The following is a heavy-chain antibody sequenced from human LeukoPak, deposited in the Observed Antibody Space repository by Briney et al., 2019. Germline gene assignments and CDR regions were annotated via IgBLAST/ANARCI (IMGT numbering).Heavy chain of an antibody. V-gene: IGHV3-11*01. J-gene: IGHJ4*02. D-gene: IGHD7-27*01. CDR2: ISSSGTTI. CDR3: TRDRWGKHYFDY. Sequence: PGGSLRLSCAASGFPFSDFYMSWIRQAPGKGLEWVSYISSSGTTIYYADSVKGRFTISRDNAKNSLYLQMNNLRAEDTAVYYCTRDRWGKHYFDYWGQGTLVTVSS. CDR1: GFPFSDFY.